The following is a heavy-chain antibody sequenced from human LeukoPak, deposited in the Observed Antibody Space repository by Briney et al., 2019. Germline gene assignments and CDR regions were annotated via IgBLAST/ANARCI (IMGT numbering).Heavy chain of an antibody. Sequence: SEILSLTCTVSGGSFSSSSYFWSWIRQPAGKGLEWIGRIYTSGSTNYNPSLKSRVTMSVDTSKNQFSLKLSSVTAADTAVYYCAQGAAATLDVWGKGTTVTISS. V-gene: IGHV4-61*02. CDR1: GGSFSSSSYF. J-gene: IGHJ6*04. CDR3: AQGAAATLDV. D-gene: IGHD6-13*01. CDR2: IYTSGST.